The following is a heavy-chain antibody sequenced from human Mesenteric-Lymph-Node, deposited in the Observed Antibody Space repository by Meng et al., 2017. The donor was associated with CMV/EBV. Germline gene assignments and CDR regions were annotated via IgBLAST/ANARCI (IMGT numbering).Heavy chain of an antibody. CDR1: RFTFNNYW. Sequence: GESLKISCAASRFTFNNYWMHWVRQAPGKGLVWVSRINSNGSSTNYADSVKGRFTISRDNAKNTLYLQMNSLRAEDTALYYCTRARGRIAATEDYFDYWGQGTPVTVSS. V-gene: IGHV3-74*01. CDR2: INSNGSST. CDR3: TRARGRIAATEDYFDY. D-gene: IGHD6-13*01. J-gene: IGHJ4*02.